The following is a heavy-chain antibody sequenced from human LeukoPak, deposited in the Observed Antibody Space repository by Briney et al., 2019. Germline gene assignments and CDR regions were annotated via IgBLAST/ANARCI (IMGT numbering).Heavy chain of an antibody. D-gene: IGHD6-19*01. J-gene: IGHJ4*02. CDR1: GFTFSNAW. CDR3: TTEAIAVAGTVLSFDY. Sequence: PGGSLRLSCAASGFTFSNAWMSWVRQAPGKGLEWVGRIKSKTDGGTTDYAAPVKGRFTISRDDSKNTLYLQMNSLKTEDTAVYYCTTEAIAVAGTVLSFDYWGQGTLVTVSS. CDR2: IKSKTDGGTT. V-gene: IGHV3-15*01.